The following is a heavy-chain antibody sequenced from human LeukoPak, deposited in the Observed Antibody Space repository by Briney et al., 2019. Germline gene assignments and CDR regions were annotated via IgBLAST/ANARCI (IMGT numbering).Heavy chain of an antibody. J-gene: IGHJ6*04. Sequence: ASVKVSCKASGGTFSSYAISWVRQAPGQGLEWMGWIIPIFGTANYAQKFQGRVTITADESTSTAYMELSSLRSEDTAVYYCARSRHHYYGSGSLPYYGMDVWGKGTTVTVSS. CDR2: IIPIFGTA. D-gene: IGHD3-10*01. CDR3: ARSRHHYYGSGSLPYYGMDV. V-gene: IGHV1-69*13. CDR1: GGTFSSYA.